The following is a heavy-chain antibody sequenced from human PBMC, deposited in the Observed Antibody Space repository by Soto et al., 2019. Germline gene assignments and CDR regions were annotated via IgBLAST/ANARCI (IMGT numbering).Heavy chain of an antibody. CDR1: GFTVSSNY. Sequence: EVQLVESGGGLIQPGGSLRLSCAASGFTVSSNYMSWVRQAPGKGLVWVSVIYSGGSTYYADSVKGRFTISRDNSKNTLYLQMTCLRAEDTAVYYCAREGSSGWSYYFDYWGQATLVTVSS. J-gene: IGHJ4*02. CDR2: IYSGGST. D-gene: IGHD6-19*01. V-gene: IGHV3-53*01. CDR3: AREGSSGWSYYFDY.